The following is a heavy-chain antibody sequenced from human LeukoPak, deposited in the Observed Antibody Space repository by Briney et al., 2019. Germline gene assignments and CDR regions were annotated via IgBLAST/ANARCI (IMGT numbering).Heavy chain of an antibody. Sequence: SETLSLTCTVSGGSISSYYWTWIRQPAGKGLEWIGRIYNTGSTKYNPSLKSRVTISIDTSRNQFSLKLNSVTAADTAVYYCARVMAVNPDWFDPWGQGTLVTVSS. V-gene: IGHV4-4*07. CDR3: ARVMAVNPDWFDP. CDR1: GGSISSYY. D-gene: IGHD5-24*01. J-gene: IGHJ5*02. CDR2: IYNTGST.